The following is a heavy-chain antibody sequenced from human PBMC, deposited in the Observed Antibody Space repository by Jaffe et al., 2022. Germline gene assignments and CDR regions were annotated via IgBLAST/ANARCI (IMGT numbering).Heavy chain of an antibody. V-gene: IGHV2-70*20. D-gene: IGHD3-10*01. Sequence: QVTLRESGPALVKPTQTLTLTCTFSGFSLSTSGMCVSWVRQPPGKALEWLALIDWDDDKYYSTSLKTRLTISKDTSKNQVVLTMTNMDPVDTATYYCARIPYYYGSGSYGYYYMDVWGKGTTVTVSS. CDR2: IDWDDDK. CDR3: ARIPYYYGSGSYGYYYMDV. CDR1: GFSLSTSGMC. J-gene: IGHJ6*03.